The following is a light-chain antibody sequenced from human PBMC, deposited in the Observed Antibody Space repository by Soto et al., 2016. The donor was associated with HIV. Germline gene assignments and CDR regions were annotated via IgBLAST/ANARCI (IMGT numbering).Light chain of an antibody. Sequence: SYVLTQPPSVSVAPGKTARITCGGNKIGSKSVHWYQQKPGQAPVLVVYDDSDRPSGIPDQFSGSNSGNTATLTISRVEAGDEADYYCQVWDSNSDHVVFGGGTKLT. V-gene: IGLV3-21*03. CDR2: DDS. CDR1: KIGSKS. CDR3: QVWDSNSDHVV. J-gene: IGLJ2*01.